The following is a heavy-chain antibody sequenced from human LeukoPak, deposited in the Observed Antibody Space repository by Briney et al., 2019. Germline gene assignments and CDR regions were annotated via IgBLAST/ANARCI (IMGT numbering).Heavy chain of an antibody. CDR2: IIPIFGIA. CDR3: ASNLPGYSSSWYRGPFDY. D-gene: IGHD6-13*01. Sequence: SVLISCKTSGGTFSSYAISWVGHAPGQGLEWMGRIIPIFGIANYAQKFQGRVTITEDKSTSTAYMELSSLRSEDTAVYYCASNLPGYSSSWYRGPFDYWGQGTLVTVSS. V-gene: IGHV1-69*04. CDR1: GGTFSSYA. J-gene: IGHJ4*02.